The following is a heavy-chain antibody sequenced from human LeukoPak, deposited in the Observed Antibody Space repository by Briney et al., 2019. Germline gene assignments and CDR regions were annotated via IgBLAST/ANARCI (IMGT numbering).Heavy chain of an antibody. CDR3: AKTYSSSWVAEYYYFDY. D-gene: IGHD6-13*01. Sequence: GGSLRLSCAASEFTFSNYWMHWVRQAPGKGLVWVSWITGDGSSTRYADSVKGRFTISRDNSKNTLYLQMNSLRAEDTAVYYCAKTYSSSWVAEYYYFDYWGQGTLVTVSS. CDR2: ITGDGSST. CDR1: EFTFSNYW. J-gene: IGHJ4*02. V-gene: IGHV3-74*01.